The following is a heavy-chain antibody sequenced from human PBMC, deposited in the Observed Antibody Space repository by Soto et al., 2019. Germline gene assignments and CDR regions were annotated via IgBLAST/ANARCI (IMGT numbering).Heavy chain of an antibody. Sequence: GGSLRLSCAASGFTFSSFALSWVRQAPGKGLEWVSAISGSGDGTDYAASVKGRFTISRDNSKNTLYLQMNSLRAEDTAIYYCAGPGYSSQDYWGQGALVTVSS. J-gene: IGHJ4*02. V-gene: IGHV3-23*01. CDR1: GFTFSSFA. CDR3: AGPGYSSQDY. CDR2: ISGSGDGT. D-gene: IGHD5-18*01.